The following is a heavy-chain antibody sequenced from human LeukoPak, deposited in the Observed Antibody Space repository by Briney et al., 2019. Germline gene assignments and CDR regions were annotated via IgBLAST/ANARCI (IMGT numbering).Heavy chain of an antibody. J-gene: IGHJ4*02. CDR3: ARGIAAAR. Sequence: PSETLSLTCAVYGGSFSGYYWSWIRQPPGKGLAWIGEINHSGSTNYNPSLKSRVTISVDTSKNQFSLKLSSVTAADTAVYYCARGIAAARWGQGTLVTVSS. D-gene: IGHD6-13*01. V-gene: IGHV4-34*01. CDR2: INHSGST. CDR1: GGSFSGYY.